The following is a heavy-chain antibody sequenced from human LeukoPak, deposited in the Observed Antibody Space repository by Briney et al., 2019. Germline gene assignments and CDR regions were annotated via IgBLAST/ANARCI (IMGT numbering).Heavy chain of an antibody. CDR2: INPNSGGT. CDR3: ARGSYDSSDFEYFHH. CDR1: GYTFTGNY. V-gene: IGHV1-2*02. J-gene: IGHJ1*01. D-gene: IGHD3-22*01. Sequence: ASVKVSCKASGYTFTGNYMHWVRQAPGQGLELMGWINPNSGGTNYAQKFQGRVTMTRDTSIGTAYMELNRLRSDDTAVYYCARGSYDSSDFEYFHHWGQGTLVTVSS.